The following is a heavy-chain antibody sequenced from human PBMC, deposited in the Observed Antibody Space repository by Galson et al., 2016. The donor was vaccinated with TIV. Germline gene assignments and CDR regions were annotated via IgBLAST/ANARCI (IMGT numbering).Heavy chain of an antibody. CDR1: GFTFSIFA. CDR2: ISGGGGST. CDR3: ARGWQPFYNHYYSMDV. V-gene: IGHV3-23*01. Sequence: SLRLSCAASGFTFSIFAMTWVRQAPGMGLEWVSAISGGGGSTYYADSVKGRFTISRDSSKNTLFLQLNSLRADDTAVYYCARGWQPFYNHYYSMDVWGQGTTVIVSS. J-gene: IGHJ6*02. D-gene: IGHD1-14*01.